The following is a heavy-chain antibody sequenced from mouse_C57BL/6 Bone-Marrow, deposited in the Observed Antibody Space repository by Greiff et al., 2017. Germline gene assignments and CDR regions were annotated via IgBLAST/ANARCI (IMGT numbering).Heavy chain of an antibody. CDR1: GFTFTDYY. Sequence: EVHLVESGGGLVQPGGSLSLSCAASGFTFTDYYMSWVRQPPGKALEWLGFIRNKANGYSTEYSASVKGRLTISRDNSPSILYLQMNALRAEDSAIYYCARYYDGSSYEAMDYWGQGTSVTVSS. V-gene: IGHV7-3*01. J-gene: IGHJ4*01. CDR3: ARYYDGSSYEAMDY. CDR2: IRNKANGYST. D-gene: IGHD1-1*01.